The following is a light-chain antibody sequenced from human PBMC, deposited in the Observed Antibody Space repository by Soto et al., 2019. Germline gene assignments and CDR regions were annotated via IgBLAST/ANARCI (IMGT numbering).Light chain of an antibody. CDR3: SSYTSSSTYV. J-gene: IGLJ1*01. V-gene: IGLV2-18*02. Sequence: QSVLPQPPSVSGSPGQSVAISCTGTSSDVGSYNRVSWYQQPPGTAPKLLIYEVSDRPSGVPDRFSGSKSGNTASLTISGLQAEDEADYYCSSYTSSSTYVFGTGTKLTVL. CDR2: EVS. CDR1: SSDVGSYNR.